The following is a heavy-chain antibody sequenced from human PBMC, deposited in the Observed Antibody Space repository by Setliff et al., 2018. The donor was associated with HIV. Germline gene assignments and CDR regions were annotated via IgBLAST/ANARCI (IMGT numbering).Heavy chain of an antibody. Sequence: PSETLSLTCTVSGGSISRYYWNWVRQSPERGLEWIGYVFDSGSANYNPSLKSRVTISVDTSKNQFSLMMTSVTPADTSVYYCARSSPSIAVAGAFDLWGQGILVTVSS. J-gene: IGHJ4*02. CDR1: GGSISRYY. D-gene: IGHD6-19*01. CDR3: ARSSPSIAVAGAFDL. CDR2: VFDSGSA. V-gene: IGHV4-59*01.